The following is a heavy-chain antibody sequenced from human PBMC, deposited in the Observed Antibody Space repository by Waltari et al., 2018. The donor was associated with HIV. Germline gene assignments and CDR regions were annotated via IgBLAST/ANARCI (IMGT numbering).Heavy chain of an antibody. V-gene: IGHV3-11*01. D-gene: IGHD3-10*01. CDR3: ARCDAGYFYGSAYDY. CDR1: GFTFSAYY. J-gene: IGHJ4*02. Sequence: QVQLVESGGGLVKPGGSLRLSCAASGFTFSAYYMSWIRQAPGKGLGWVSYISSSGTTIYYADSVKGRFTISRDNAKDSLYLQMNNLRAEDTAVYYCARCDAGYFYGSAYDYWGQGILVTVSS. CDR2: ISSSGTTI.